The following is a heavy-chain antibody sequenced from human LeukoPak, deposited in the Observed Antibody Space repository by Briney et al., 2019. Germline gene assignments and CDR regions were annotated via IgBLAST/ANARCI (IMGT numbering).Heavy chain of an antibody. J-gene: IGHJ3*02. CDR2: IYYSGST. D-gene: IGHD2/OR15-2a*01. CDR1: GGSISSSSYY. Sequence: SETLSLTCTVSGGSISSSSYYWGWIRQPPGKGLEWIGSIYYSGSTYYNPSLKSRVTISVDTSKNQFSLKLSSVTAADTAVYYCARFFLAGAFDIWGQGTMVTVSS. V-gene: IGHV4-39*07. CDR3: ARFFLAGAFDI.